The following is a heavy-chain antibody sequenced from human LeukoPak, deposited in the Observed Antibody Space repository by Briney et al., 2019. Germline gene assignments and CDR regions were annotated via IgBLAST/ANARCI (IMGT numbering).Heavy chain of an antibody. CDR1: GYSFTSYW. CDR2: IYPGDSDT. CDR3: ARHALDCTNGVCYVVGYFDY. D-gene: IGHD2-8*01. V-gene: IGHV5-51*01. Sequence: GESLKISCKGSGYSFTSYWIGWVRQMPGKGLEWMGIIYPGDSDTRYSPSFQGQVTISADKSISTAYLQWSSLKASDTATYYCARHALDCTNGVCYVVGYFDYWGQGTLVTVSS. J-gene: IGHJ4*02.